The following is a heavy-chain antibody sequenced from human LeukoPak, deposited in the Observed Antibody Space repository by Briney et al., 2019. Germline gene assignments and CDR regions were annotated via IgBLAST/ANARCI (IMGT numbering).Heavy chain of an antibody. J-gene: IGHJ3*02. CDR1: GGSISSYY. Sequence: PSETLSLTCTVSGGSISSYYWSWIRQPPGKGLEWIGYIYYTGGTNYNPSLKSRVTISVDTSKNQFSLKLSSVTAADTAMYYCARGEESSGWYIPYDIWGQGTMVTVSS. D-gene: IGHD6-19*01. V-gene: IGHV4-59*01. CDR2: IYYTGGT. CDR3: ARGEESSGWYIPYDI.